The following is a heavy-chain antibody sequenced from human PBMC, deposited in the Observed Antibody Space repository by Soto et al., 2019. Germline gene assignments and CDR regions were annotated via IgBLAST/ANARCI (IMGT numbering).Heavy chain of an antibody. Sequence: QVQLQESGPGLVKPSGTLSLTCAVSSGSISSSNWWSWVRQPPGKGLEWIGEIYHSGSTNYNPSLKSRVTISVDKSKNQFSLKLSSVTAADTAVYYCARKGSSSWYETDENNWFDPWGQGTLVTVSS. CDR3: ARKGSSSWYETDENNWFDP. D-gene: IGHD6-13*01. V-gene: IGHV4-4*02. CDR2: IYHSGST. J-gene: IGHJ5*02. CDR1: SGSISSSNW.